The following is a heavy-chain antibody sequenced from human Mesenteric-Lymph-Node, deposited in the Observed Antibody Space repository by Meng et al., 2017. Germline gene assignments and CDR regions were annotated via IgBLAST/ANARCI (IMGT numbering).Heavy chain of an antibody. D-gene: IGHD3-10*01. Sequence: PWLFKLSESLALLCTALGGSIISYGYYLDWVGQPPGKGLEWMGAIYHSGSPSTNQSLQSRVTMFVDTYKNQFSLMLTSVTATDTAVYYCARRRGGSGRDCWGQGTLVTVSS. CDR3: ARRRGGSGRDC. J-gene: IGHJ4*02. CDR1: GGSIISYGYY. CDR2: IYHSGSP. V-gene: IGHV4-39*01.